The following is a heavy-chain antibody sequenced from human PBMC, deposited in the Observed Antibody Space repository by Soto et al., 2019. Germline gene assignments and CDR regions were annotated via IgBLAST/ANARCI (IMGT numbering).Heavy chain of an antibody. CDR2: IWDDGSNK. CDR1: GFTFSSYG. J-gene: IGHJ6*02. V-gene: IGHV3-33*01. CDR3: ARSRRAAAGRGYYYGMDV. Sequence: QVQLVESGGGVVQPGRSLRLSCAASGFTFSSYGMHWVRQAPGKGLEWVAVIWDDGSNKYYADSVKGRFTISRDNSKNPLYLQMNSLRAEDTAVYYCARSRRAAAGRGYYYGMDVWGQGTTVTVSS. D-gene: IGHD6-13*01.